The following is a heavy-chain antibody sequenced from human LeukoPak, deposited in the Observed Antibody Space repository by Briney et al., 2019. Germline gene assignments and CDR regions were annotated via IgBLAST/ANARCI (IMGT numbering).Heavy chain of an antibody. V-gene: IGHV4-39*01. J-gene: IGHJ5*02. CDR3: ARHPGEDISGYYSTWFDP. D-gene: IGHD3-22*01. CDR2: IHYSGRT. Sequence: SETLSLTCTVSGGSISTSGDYWGWIRQPPGKGLEWIGTIHYSGRTYYNASLKSRVTISVDTSKNQFSLKLRSVTAADTAVYYCARHPGEDISGYYSTWFDPWGQGTPVTVSS. CDR1: GGSISTSGDY.